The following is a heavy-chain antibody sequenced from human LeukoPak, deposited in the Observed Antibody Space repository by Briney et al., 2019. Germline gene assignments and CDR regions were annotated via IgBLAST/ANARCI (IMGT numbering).Heavy chain of an antibody. V-gene: IGHV3-33*01. Sequence: GGPLRLSCAASGFTFSSYGMHWVRQAPGKGLEWVAVIWYDGSNKYYADSVKGRFTISRDNSKNTLYLQMNSLRAEDTAVYYCARDSSRYAFDYWGQGTLVTVSS. CDR3: ARDSSRYAFDY. CDR1: GFTFSSYG. CDR2: IWYDGSNK. J-gene: IGHJ4*02. D-gene: IGHD6-13*01.